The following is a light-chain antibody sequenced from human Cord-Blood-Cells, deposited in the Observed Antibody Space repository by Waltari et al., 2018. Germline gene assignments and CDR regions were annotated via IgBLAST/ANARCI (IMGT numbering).Light chain of an antibody. CDR1: SSDVGGYNY. J-gene: IGLJ2*01. Sequence: QSALTQPPSASRSPGQSVTISCTGTSSDVGGYNYVSWYQQHPGKAPKLMIYEVSKRPSGVPDRFSGSKSGNTASLTVSGLQAEDEADYYCSSYAGSNKIVVFGGGTKLTVL. CDR3: SSYAGSNKIVV. V-gene: IGLV2-8*02. CDR2: EVS.